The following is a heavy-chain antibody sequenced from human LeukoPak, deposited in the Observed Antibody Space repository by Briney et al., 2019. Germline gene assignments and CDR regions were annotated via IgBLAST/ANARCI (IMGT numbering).Heavy chain of an antibody. CDR2: ISGSGGST. Sequence: GGSLRLSCAASGFTFSSYAMSWVRQAPGKGLEWVSAISGSGGSTYYADSVKGRFTISRDNSKNTLYLQMNSLRSEDTAVYYCARIYCSSTSCYDYWGQGTLVTVSS. D-gene: IGHD2-2*01. CDR1: GFTFSSYA. V-gene: IGHV3-23*01. CDR3: ARIYCSSTSCYDY. J-gene: IGHJ4*02.